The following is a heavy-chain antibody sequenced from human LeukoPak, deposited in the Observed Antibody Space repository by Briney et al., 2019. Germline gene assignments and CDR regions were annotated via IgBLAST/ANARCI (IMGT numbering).Heavy chain of an antibody. Sequence: GGSLRLSCSASGFTFSIYEMNWVRQAPGKGLEWVSYISSSGSTIYYADSVKGRFTISRDNAKNSLYLQMNSLRGEDTAIYYCARDGDSYGYGIDYWGQGTLVTVSP. V-gene: IGHV3-48*03. CDR3: ARDGDSYGYGIDY. CDR2: ISSSGSTI. CDR1: GFTFSIYE. D-gene: IGHD5-18*01. J-gene: IGHJ4*02.